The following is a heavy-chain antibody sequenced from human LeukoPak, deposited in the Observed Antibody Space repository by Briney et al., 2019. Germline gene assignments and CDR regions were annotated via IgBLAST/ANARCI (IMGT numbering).Heavy chain of an antibody. CDR3: ARLSPGFGQNWFDP. CDR2: IYYSGST. CDR1: GGSISSYY. D-gene: IGHD3-10*01. Sequence: SETLSLTCTVSGGSISSYYWSWIRQPPGKGLEWIGYIYYSGSTNYNPSLKSRVTISVDTSKSQFSLKLSSVTAADTAVYYCARLSPGFGQNWFDPWGQGTLVTVSS. V-gene: IGHV4-59*08. J-gene: IGHJ5*02.